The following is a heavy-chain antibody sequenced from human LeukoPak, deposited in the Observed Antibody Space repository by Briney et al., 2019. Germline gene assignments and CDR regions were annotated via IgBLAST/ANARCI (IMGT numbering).Heavy chain of an antibody. V-gene: IGHV3-23*01. CDR3: AKVPHYYGSGRFDY. CDR2: ISGSGGST. CDR1: GFTFSSYA. J-gene: IGHJ4*02. D-gene: IGHD3-10*01. Sequence: QSGGSLRLSCAASGFTFSSYAMSWVRQAPGKGPEWVSAISGSGGSTYYADSVKGRFTISRDNSKNTLYLQMNSLRAEDTAVYYCAKVPHYYGSGRFDYWGQGTLVTVSS.